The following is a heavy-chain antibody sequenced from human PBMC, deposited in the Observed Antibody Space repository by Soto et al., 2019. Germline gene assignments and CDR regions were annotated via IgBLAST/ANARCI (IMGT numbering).Heavy chain of an antibody. Sequence: GASVKVSCKASGYTFTSYGISWVRQAPGQGLEWMGWISAYNGNTNYAQKLQGRVTMTTDASTSTAYMELRSLRSDDTAVYYCASCSGGSCYLGGGHYYYYGMDVWGQGTTVTVSS. CDR1: GYTFTSYG. D-gene: IGHD2-15*01. J-gene: IGHJ6*02. CDR3: ASCSGGSCYLGGGHYYYYGMDV. V-gene: IGHV1-18*01. CDR2: ISAYNGNT.